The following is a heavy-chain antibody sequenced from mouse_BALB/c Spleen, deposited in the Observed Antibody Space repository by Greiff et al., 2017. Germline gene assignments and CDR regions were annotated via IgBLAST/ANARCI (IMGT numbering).Heavy chain of an antibody. CDR1: GYAFSSSW. CDR3: ARSAYYRYAGAMDY. CDR2: IYPGDGDT. Sequence: VQLHQSGPELVKPGASVKISCKASGYAFSSSWMNWVKQRPGQGLEWIGRIYPGDGDTNYNGKFKGKATLTADKSSSTAYMQLSSLTSVDSAVYFCARSAYYRYAGAMDYWGQGTSVTVSS. J-gene: IGHJ4*01. D-gene: IGHD2-14*01. V-gene: IGHV1-82*01.